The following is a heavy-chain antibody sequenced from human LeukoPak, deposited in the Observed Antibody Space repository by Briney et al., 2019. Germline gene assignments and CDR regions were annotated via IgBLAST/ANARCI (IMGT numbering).Heavy chain of an antibody. CDR3: ARTDGDYYYMDV. D-gene: IGHD5-24*01. V-gene: IGHV1-69*05. J-gene: IGHJ6*03. Sequence: GASVKVSCKASGATFSSYAISWVRQAPGQGLEWMGGIIPIFGTANYAQKFQGRVTITTDESTSTAYMELSSLRSEDTAVYYCARTDGDYYYMDVWGKGTTVTVSS. CDR2: IIPIFGTA. CDR1: GATFSSYA.